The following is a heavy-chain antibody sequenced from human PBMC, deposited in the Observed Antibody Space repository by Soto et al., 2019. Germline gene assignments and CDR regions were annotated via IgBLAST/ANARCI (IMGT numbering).Heavy chain of an antibody. CDR1: GGSFSGYY. D-gene: IGHD3-10*02. CDR3: ARSSVRGWSY. V-gene: IGHV4-34*01. Sequence: SETLSLTCAVYGGSFSGYYWTWIRQPPGKGLEWIGEITHSGSTNYNPSLKSRVTISVDTSKNLFSLNLNSVTAADTAVYYCARSSVRGWSYWGQGTLVTVSS. J-gene: IGHJ4*02. CDR2: ITHSGST.